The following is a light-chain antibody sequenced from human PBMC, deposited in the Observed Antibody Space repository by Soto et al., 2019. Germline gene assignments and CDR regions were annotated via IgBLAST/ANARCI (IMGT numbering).Light chain of an antibody. CDR3: QQYGSSPYT. CDR2: GAS. CDR1: QNVNSNY. V-gene: IGKV3-20*01. J-gene: IGKJ2*01. Sequence: EIVLTQSPGTLSLSPGERATLSSRASQNVNSNYLAWYQQKPGQTPRLLIYGASSRATGIPDRFSGSGSGTDFTLTISRLEPEDFAVYYCQQYGSSPYTFGQGTKLEIK.